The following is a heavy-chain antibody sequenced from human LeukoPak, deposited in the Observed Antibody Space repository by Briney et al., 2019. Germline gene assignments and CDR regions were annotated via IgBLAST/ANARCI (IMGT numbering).Heavy chain of an antibody. V-gene: IGHV3-30*02. Sequence: PGGSLRLSCAASGFTFSSYGMHWVRQAPGKGLEWEAFIRYDGSNKYYADSVKGRFTISRDNSKNTLYLQMNSLRAEDTAVYYCARGGNHGDYWYFDLWGRGTLVTVSS. J-gene: IGHJ2*01. CDR3: ARGGNHGDYWYFDL. D-gene: IGHD4-17*01. CDR1: GFTFSSYG. CDR2: IRYDGSNK.